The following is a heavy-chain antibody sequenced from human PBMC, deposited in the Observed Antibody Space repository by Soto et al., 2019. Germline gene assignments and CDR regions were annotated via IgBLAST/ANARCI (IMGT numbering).Heavy chain of an antibody. D-gene: IGHD2-15*01. CDR3: ARHDQSNCSGGSCYIWFDP. CDR2: IYPGDSDT. CDR1: GYSFTSYW. Sequence: GGSLRLSCKGSGYSFTSYWIGWVRQMPGKGLEWMGIIYPGDSDTRYSPSFQGQVTISADKSISTAYLQWSSLKASDTAMYYCARHDQSNCSGGSCYIWFDPWGQGTLVTVSS. J-gene: IGHJ5*02. V-gene: IGHV5-51*01.